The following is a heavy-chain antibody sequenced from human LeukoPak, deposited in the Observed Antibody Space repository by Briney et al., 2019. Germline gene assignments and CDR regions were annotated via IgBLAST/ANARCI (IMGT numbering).Heavy chain of an antibody. CDR1: GFTFSSYS. D-gene: IGHD5-12*01. CDR2: ISSSSSYI. V-gene: IGHV3-21*01. Sequence: GGSLRLSCAASGFTFSSYSMNWVRQAPGKGLDWVSSISSSSSYIYYADSVKGRFTISRDNAKNSLYLQMNSLRAEDTAVYYSARDGYSGYAFDYWGQGTRVTVSS. CDR3: ARDGYSGYAFDY. J-gene: IGHJ4*02.